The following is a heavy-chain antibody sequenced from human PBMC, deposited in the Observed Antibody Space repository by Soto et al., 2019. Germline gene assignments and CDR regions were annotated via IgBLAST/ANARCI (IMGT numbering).Heavy chain of an antibody. D-gene: IGHD6-13*01. CDR1: GFTFSNYG. Sequence: GGSLRLSCAASGFTFSNYGMHWVRQALGKGLEWVAVISYDGSNEYYVDSVEGRFTISRDNSRNTLYLQMNSLRAEDTAVYYCAKVVHSSTWYRYFDYWGQGTLVTVSS. CDR2: ISYDGSNE. J-gene: IGHJ4*02. V-gene: IGHV3-30*18. CDR3: AKVVHSSTWYRYFDY.